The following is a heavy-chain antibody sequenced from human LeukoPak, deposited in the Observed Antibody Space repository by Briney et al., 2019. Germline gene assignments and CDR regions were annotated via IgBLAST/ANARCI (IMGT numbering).Heavy chain of an antibody. V-gene: IGHV3-30*02. CDR3: AKPWGFVVVTAIHY. J-gene: IGHJ4*02. CDR2: IRYDGSNK. Sequence: PGGSLRLSCAASRFTFSSYGMHWVRQAPGKGLEWVAFIRYDGSNKYYADSVEGRFTISRDNSKNTLYLQMNSLRAEDTAVYYCAKPWGFVVVTAIHYWGQGTLVTVSS. D-gene: IGHD2-21*02. CDR1: RFTFSSYG.